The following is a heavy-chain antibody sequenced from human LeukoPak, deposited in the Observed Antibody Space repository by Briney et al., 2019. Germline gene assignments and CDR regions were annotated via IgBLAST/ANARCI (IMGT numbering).Heavy chain of an antibody. V-gene: IGHV3-30-3*01. J-gene: IGHJ6*02. CDR1: GFTFSSYA. CDR3: AREVVIFPDYYYYGMGV. CDR2: ISYDGSNK. D-gene: IGHD3-10*01. Sequence: GGSLRLSCAASGFTFSSYAMHWVRQAPGKGLEWVAVISYDGSNKYYADSVKGRFTISRDNSKNTLYLQMNSLRAEDTAVYYCAREVVIFPDYYYYGMGVWGQGTTVTVSS.